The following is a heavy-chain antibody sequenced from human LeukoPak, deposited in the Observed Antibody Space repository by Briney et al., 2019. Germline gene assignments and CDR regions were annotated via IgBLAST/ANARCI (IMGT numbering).Heavy chain of an antibody. CDR3: AKLVKFIAAAEIDY. V-gene: IGHV3-23*01. D-gene: IGHD6-13*01. CDR2: ISGSGGST. CDR1: GFTFGDYA. Sequence: PGGSLRLSCTAYGFTFGDYAMSWVRQAPGKGLEWVSAISGSGGSTYYADSVKGRFTIYRDNSKNTLYLQMNSLRAEDTAVYYCAKLVKFIAAAEIDYWGQGTLVTVSS. J-gene: IGHJ4*02.